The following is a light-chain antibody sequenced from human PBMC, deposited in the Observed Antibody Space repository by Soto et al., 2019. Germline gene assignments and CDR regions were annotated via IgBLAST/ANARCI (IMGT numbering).Light chain of an antibody. Sequence: EIVLTQSPATLSLSPGERATLSCRASQSVSSYLAWYQQKPGQAPRLLIYDASNRATGIPARFSGSGSGTDFTLTMSSLEREDFAVYYCQQRSNWPRGTFGQGTKLEIK. CDR2: DAS. J-gene: IGKJ2*01. V-gene: IGKV3-11*01. CDR1: QSVSSY. CDR3: QQRSNWPRGT.